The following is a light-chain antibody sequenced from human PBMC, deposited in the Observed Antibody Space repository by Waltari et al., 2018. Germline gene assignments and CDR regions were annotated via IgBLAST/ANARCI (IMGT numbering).Light chain of an antibody. CDR3: QQTYTLPPWT. CDR2: AAS. Sequence: DIQMTQSPSSLSASVGDRVTITCRTSHTISSYVNWYQQKQGKAPEVLIFAASSLQRGVPSRFGGSGSGTEFTITITSLQPEDFATYYCQQTYTLPPWTFGQGTKVEFK. CDR1: HTISSY. J-gene: IGKJ1*01. V-gene: IGKV1-39*01.